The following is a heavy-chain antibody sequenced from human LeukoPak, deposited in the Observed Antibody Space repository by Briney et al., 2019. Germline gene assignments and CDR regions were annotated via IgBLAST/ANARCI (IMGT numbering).Heavy chain of an antibody. D-gene: IGHD4/OR15-4a*01. V-gene: IGHV1-69*13. CDR2: IIPIFGTA. CDR1: GGTFSSYA. CDR3: AVVENLRDPGANPFDY. J-gene: IGHJ4*02. Sequence: VASVKVSCKASGGTFSSYAISWVRQAPGQGLEWMGGIIPIFGTANYAQKFQGRVTITADESTSTAYMELSSLRSEDTAVYYCAVVENLRDPGANPFDYWGQGTLVTVSS.